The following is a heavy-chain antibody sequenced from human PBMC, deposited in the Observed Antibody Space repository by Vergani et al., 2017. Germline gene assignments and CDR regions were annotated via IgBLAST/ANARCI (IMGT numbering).Heavy chain of an antibody. V-gene: IGHV4-31*03. J-gene: IGHJ6*02. D-gene: IGHD3-10*01. CDR3: ARVRFGELSYYYYGMDV. Sequence: QVQLQESGPGLVKPSQTLSLTCTVSGGSISSGGYYWSWIRQPPGKGLAWIGYIYYSGSTYYNPSLNSRVTISVDTSKNQFSLKLSSVTAADTAVYYCARVRFGELSYYYYGMDVWGQGTTVTVSS. CDR2: IYYSGST. CDR1: GGSISSGGYY.